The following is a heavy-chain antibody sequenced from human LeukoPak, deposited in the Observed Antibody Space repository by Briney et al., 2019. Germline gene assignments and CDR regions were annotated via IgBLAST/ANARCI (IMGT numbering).Heavy chain of an antibody. CDR1: GGSFSGYY. CDR3: ARGRYSSGWYSYYFDY. D-gene: IGHD6-19*01. J-gene: IGHJ4*02. CDR2: INHSGST. Sequence: PSESLCLTCAVYGGSFSGYYWSWIRQPPGKGLEWIGEINHSGSTNYNPSLKSRVTISVDTSKNQFSLKLSSVTAADTAVYYCARGRYSSGWYSYYFDYWGQGTLVTVSS. V-gene: IGHV4-34*01.